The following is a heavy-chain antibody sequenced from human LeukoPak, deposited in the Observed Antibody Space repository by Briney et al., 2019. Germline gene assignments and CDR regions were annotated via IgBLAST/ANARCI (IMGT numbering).Heavy chain of an antibody. CDR3: ATISAQTFDI. J-gene: IGHJ3*02. Sequence: GGSLRLSRVGSGFTFRSHWVNWVRQSPGKGLEWVANIKPDGIDKYYVDSARGRFTVSRDNAKNSAFLQRTSLRAEDTAIYYCATISAQTFDIWGQGTLVSVSS. CDR2: IKPDGIDK. CDR1: GFTFRSHW. D-gene: IGHD5-24*01. V-gene: IGHV3-7*01.